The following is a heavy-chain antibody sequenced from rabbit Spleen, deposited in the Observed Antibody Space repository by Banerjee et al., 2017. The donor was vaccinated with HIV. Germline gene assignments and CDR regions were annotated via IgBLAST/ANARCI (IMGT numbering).Heavy chain of an antibody. CDR1: GFSFSSNR. D-gene: IGHD6-1*01. CDR2: INVGSGDT. Sequence: QEQLVESGGGLVQPEGSLTLTCKASGFSFSSNRMCWVRQAPGKGLEWIGCINVGSGDTWYASWVNGRFTISRSTSLNTVDLQMTSLTAADTATYFCARNGGMLDYTLWGPGTLVTVS. V-gene: IGHV1S47*01. J-gene: IGHJ4*01. CDR3: ARNGGMLDYTL.